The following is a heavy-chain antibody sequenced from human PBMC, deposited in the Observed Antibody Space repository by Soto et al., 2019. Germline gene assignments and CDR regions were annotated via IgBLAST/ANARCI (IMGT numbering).Heavy chain of an antibody. Sequence: ASVKVSCKVSGYTLTELSMHWVRQAPGKGLEWMGGFDPEDGETIYAQKFQGRVTMTEDTSTDTAYMELSSLRSEDTAVYYCATGADTAMASNDASDIWGQGTMVTVSS. CDR1: GYTLTELS. V-gene: IGHV1-24*01. D-gene: IGHD5-18*01. CDR3: ATGADTAMASNDASDI. CDR2: FDPEDGET. J-gene: IGHJ3*02.